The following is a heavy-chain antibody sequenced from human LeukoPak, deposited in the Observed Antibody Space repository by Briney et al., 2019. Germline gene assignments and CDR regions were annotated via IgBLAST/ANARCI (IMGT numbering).Heavy chain of an antibody. J-gene: IGHJ4*02. CDR3: ARVTYRSSSPFFNF. Sequence: SETLSLTCTVSGGSISSYYWAWIRQPPGKGLEWIGSINYRGNTYFNPSLKSRITLSVDSSMNQFSLKLTSMTAADTAMFFCARVTYRSSSPFFNFWGQGTLVTVSS. CDR2: INYRGNT. V-gene: IGHV4-39*07. CDR1: GGSISSYY. D-gene: IGHD6-6*01.